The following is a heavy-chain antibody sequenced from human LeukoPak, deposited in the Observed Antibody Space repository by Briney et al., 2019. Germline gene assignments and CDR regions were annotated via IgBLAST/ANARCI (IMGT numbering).Heavy chain of an antibody. Sequence: SETLSLTCSVSGDSLSLRYYYWGWIRQPPAKALEWIGSVYYSGATSYNPSLKTRVTISVDMSKNHFSLRLSSVTAADTAMYYCARGTLYSGWSYYFDYWGQGSQVTVSS. CDR3: ARGTLYSGWSYYFDY. D-gene: IGHD6-19*01. V-gene: IGHV4-39*07. CDR1: GDSLSLRYYY. CDR2: VYYSGAT. J-gene: IGHJ4*02.